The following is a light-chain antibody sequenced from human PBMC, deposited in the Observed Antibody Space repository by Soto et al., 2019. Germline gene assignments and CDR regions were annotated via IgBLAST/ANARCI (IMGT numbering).Light chain of an antibody. Sequence: QYALTQPPSASGSPGQSVAISCTGTSSDVGGYNYVSWYQQHPGKAPKLMIYEVTNRPSGVSNRFSGSKSGNTASLTISGLQAEDEAHYYCSSYTSSSPYVFGTGTKVTVL. CDR2: EVT. CDR1: SSDVGGYNY. V-gene: IGLV2-14*01. J-gene: IGLJ1*01. CDR3: SSYTSSSPYV.